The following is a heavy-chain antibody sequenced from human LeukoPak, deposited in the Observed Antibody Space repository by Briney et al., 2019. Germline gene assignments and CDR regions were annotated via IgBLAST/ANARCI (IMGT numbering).Heavy chain of an antibody. D-gene: IGHD4-17*01. CDR1: GFTFSSYA. CDR2: ISGSGGRT. Sequence: GGSLRLSCAASGFTFSSYAMSWVRQDPGKGLEWVSSISGSGGRTHYADSVRGRFTISRDNSKNTLYLQMDNLRAEDTAVYYCATPPTVTRNYWGQGTLVTVSS. CDR3: ATPPTVTRNY. V-gene: IGHV3-23*01. J-gene: IGHJ4*02.